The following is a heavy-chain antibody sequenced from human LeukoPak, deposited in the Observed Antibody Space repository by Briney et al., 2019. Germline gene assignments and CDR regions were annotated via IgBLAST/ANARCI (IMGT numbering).Heavy chain of an antibody. CDR3: ARMNRSGKKNY. CDR2: INHSGST. Sequence: SETLSLTCAVYGGSFSGYYWSWIRQPPGKGLEWIGEINHSGSTNYNPSLKSRVTISVDTSKNQFSLKLSSVTAADTAVYYCARMNRSGKKNYLGQGTLVTVSS. CDR1: GGSFSGYY. J-gene: IGHJ4*01. D-gene: IGHD1-14*01. V-gene: IGHV4-34*01.